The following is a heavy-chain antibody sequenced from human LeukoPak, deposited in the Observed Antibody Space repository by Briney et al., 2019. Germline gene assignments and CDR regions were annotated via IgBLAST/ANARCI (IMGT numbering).Heavy chain of an antibody. J-gene: IGHJ4*02. D-gene: IGHD5-18*01. CDR2: IYPGDSDT. Sequence: GASLKISCKGSGYSFTSYWIGWARQMPGKGLEWMGIIYPGDSDTRYSPSFQGQVTISADKSISTAYLQWSSLKASDTAMYYCARQPRLWSDYIDYWGQGTLVTVSS. V-gene: IGHV5-51*01. CDR3: ARQPRLWSDYIDY. CDR1: GYSFTSYW.